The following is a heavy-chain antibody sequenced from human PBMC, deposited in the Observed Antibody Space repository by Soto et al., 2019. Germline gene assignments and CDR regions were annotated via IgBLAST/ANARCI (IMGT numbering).Heavy chain of an antibody. D-gene: IGHD3-16*01. V-gene: IGHV1-69*13. Sequence: ASVKVSCKASGGTFSSYAIDWVRQAPGQGLEWMGGIIPIFGTADYAQKFQGRVTITADESTSTAYMELSSLRSEDTAVYYCARGQTGGGWGYYFDYWGQGTLVTVSS. CDR1: GGTFSSYA. J-gene: IGHJ4*02. CDR2: IIPIFGTA. CDR3: ARGQTGGGWGYYFDY.